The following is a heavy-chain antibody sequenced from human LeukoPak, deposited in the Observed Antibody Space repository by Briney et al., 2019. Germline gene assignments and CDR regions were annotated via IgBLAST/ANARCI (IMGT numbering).Heavy chain of an antibody. V-gene: IGHV3-21*01. Sequence: GGSLRLSCAASGFTFSSYSMNWVRQAPGKGLEWVSSISSSSSYIYYADSVKGRFTISRDNAKNSLYLQMNSLRAEDTAVYYCARDQAPISGRGPSQHAFDIWGQGTMVTVSS. J-gene: IGHJ3*02. CDR3: ARDQAPISGRGPSQHAFDI. CDR1: GFTFSSYS. CDR2: ISSSSSYI. D-gene: IGHD1-26*01.